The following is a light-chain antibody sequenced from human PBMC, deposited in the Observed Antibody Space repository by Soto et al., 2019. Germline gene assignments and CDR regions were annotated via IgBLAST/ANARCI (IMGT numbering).Light chain of an antibody. V-gene: IGLV2-14*01. CDR2: EVS. CDR3: SSYAGSYTLGV. J-gene: IGLJ2*01. Sequence: QSALTQPASVSGSPGQSITISCTGTSSDVGGYNYVSWYQQHPGKAPKLMIYEVSNRPSGVSNRFSGSKSGNTASLTISGLQAEDEADYYCSSYAGSYTLGVFGGGTKLTVL. CDR1: SSDVGGYNY.